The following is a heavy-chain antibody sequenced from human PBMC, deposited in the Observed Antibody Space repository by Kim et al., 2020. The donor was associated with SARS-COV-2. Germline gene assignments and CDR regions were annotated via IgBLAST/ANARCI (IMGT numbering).Heavy chain of an antibody. V-gene: IGHV1-3*01. CDR1: GYTFTSYA. D-gene: IGHD2-15*01. J-gene: IGHJ5*02. Sequence: ASVKVSCKASGYTFTSYAMHWVRQAPGQRLEWMGWINAGNGNTKYSQKFQGRVTITRDTSASTAYMELSSLRSEDTAVYYCAREAGRCSGGSCYSWFDPWGQGTLVTVSS. CDR2: INAGNGNT. CDR3: AREAGRCSGGSCYSWFDP.